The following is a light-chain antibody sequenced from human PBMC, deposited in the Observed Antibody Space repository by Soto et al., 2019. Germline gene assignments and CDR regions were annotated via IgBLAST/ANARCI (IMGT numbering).Light chain of an antibody. CDR2: GAS. V-gene: IGKV3-15*01. CDR1: EGVGSS. CDR3: QQYNDWPRT. Sequence: EIVLTQSPGTLSLSPGEGVTLSCRASEGVGSSLAWYQQKPGQAPRVLIYGASTTAPGIPARFSGSGSGTEFTPTISSLQSEDSAVYHCQQYNDWPRTFGQGTKVDIK. J-gene: IGKJ1*01.